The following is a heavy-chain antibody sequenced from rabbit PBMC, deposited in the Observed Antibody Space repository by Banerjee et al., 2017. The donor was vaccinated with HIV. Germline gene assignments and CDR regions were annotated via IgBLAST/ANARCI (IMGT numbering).Heavy chain of an antibody. Sequence: QEQLVESGGGLVQPEGSLTLTCTASGFSFSYYWMSWVRQAPGKGLEWIGYIDPVFDSTYYASWVNGRFTISSHNAQNTLYLQLTSLTAADTATYFCARSAADVYDWVDLWGQGTLVTVS. CDR2: IDPVFDST. D-gene: IGHD6-1*01. CDR3: ARSAADVYDWVDL. V-gene: IGHV1S47*01. J-gene: IGHJ4*01. CDR1: GFSFSYYW.